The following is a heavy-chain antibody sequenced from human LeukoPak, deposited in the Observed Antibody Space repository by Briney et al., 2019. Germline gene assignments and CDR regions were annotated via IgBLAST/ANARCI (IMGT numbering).Heavy chain of an antibody. CDR1: GFTFSSYA. Sequence: GGSLRLSCAASGFTFSSYAMSWVRQAPGKGLEWVAVISYDGSNKYYADSVKGRFTISRDNSKNTLYLQMNSLRAEDTAVYYCAREGYGSGSYYRVSFDYRGQGTLVTVSS. D-gene: IGHD3-10*01. CDR3: AREGYGSGSYYRVSFDY. J-gene: IGHJ4*02. CDR2: ISYDGSNK. V-gene: IGHV3-30-3*01.